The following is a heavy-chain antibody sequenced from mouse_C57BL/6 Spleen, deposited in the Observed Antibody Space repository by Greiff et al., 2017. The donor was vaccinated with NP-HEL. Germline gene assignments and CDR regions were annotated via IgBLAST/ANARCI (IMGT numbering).Heavy chain of an antibody. J-gene: IGHJ4*01. V-gene: IGHV3-6*01. Sequence: EVKLLESGPGLVKPSQSLSLTCSVTGYSITSGYYWNWIRQFPGNKLEWMGYISYDGSNNYNPSLKNRISITRDTSKNQFFLKLNSVTTEDTATYYCATAQATSYAMDYWGQGTSVTVSS. CDR1: GYSITSGYY. CDR3: ATAQATSYAMDY. CDR2: ISYDGSN. D-gene: IGHD3-2*02.